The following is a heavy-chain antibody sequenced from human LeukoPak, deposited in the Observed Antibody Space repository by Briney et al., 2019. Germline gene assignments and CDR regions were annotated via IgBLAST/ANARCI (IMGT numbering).Heavy chain of an antibody. Sequence: ASVKVSCKASGYTFTIYDINWVRQATGQGLEWMGWMNPNSGNTGYAQKFQGRVTMTRNTSISTAYMELSSLRSEDTAVYYCARGVRRIVVVPAAYYFDYWGQGTLVTVSS. V-gene: IGHV1-8*01. J-gene: IGHJ4*02. CDR2: MNPNSGNT. CDR1: GYTFTIYD. D-gene: IGHD2-2*01. CDR3: ARGVRRIVVVPAAYYFDY.